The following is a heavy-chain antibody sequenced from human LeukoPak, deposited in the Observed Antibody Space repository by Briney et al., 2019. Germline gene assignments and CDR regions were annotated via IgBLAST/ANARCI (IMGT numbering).Heavy chain of an antibody. CDR1: GYTLTELS. D-gene: IGHD6-13*01. CDR3: ARVVGLTGYSSSWYSGYYYYMDV. V-gene: IGHV1-24*01. Sequence: ASVKVSCKVSGYTLTELSMHWVRQAPGKGLEWMGGFDPEDGETIYAQKFQGRVTMTEDTSTDTAYMELSSLRSEDTAVYYCARVVGLTGYSSSWYSGYYYYMDVWGKGTTVTVSS. CDR2: FDPEDGET. J-gene: IGHJ6*03.